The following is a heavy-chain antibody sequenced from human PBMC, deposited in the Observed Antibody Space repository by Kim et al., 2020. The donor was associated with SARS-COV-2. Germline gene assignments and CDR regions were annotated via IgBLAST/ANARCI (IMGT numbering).Heavy chain of an antibody. Sequence: SETLSLTCTVSGGSISSSSYYWGWIRQPPGKGLEWIGSIYYSGSTYYNPSLKSRVTISVDTSKNQFSLKLSSVTAADTAVYYCARFSTGAMAYYFDYWGQGTLVTVSS. V-gene: IGHV4-39*01. J-gene: IGHJ4*02. D-gene: IGHD5-18*01. CDR2: IYYSGST. CDR1: GGSISSSSYY. CDR3: ARFSTGAMAYYFDY.